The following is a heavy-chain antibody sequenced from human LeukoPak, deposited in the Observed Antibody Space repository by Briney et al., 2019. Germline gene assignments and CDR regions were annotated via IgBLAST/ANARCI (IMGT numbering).Heavy chain of an antibody. CDR1: GLTFSSYA. Sequence: GRSLRLSCAASGLTFSSYAMHWVRQAPGKGLEWVALIWYDGNKKYFEDSVKGRFTISRDNSKNTLYLQMNSLRAEDTAVYYCARDRGYDPHYYFDYWGQGTLVTVSS. J-gene: IGHJ4*02. CDR2: IWYDGNKK. V-gene: IGHV3-33*01. CDR3: ARDRGYDPHYYFDY. D-gene: IGHD5-12*01.